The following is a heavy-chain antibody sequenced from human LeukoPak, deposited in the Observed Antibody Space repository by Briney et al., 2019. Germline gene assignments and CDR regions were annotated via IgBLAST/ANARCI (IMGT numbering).Heavy chain of an antibody. CDR3: ARDMGGYYYVGNAFDI. CDR2: ISYDGSNK. V-gene: IGHV3-30*03. Sequence: PGGSLRLSCAASGFTFSSYGMHWVRQAPGKGLEWVAVISYDGSNKYYADSVKGRFTISRDNSKNTLYLQMNSLRAEDTAVYYCARDMGGYYYVGNAFDIWGQGTMVTVSS. D-gene: IGHD3-22*01. J-gene: IGHJ3*02. CDR1: GFTFSSYG.